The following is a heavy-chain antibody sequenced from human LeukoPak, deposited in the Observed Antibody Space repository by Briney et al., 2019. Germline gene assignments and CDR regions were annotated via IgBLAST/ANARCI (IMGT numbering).Heavy chain of an antibody. CDR1: GYSFSTYW. Sequence: GESLKISCKGSGYSFSTYWIGWVRQMPGKGLEWMGIIYPADSDTRYSPSFQGQVTISADKSISTAYLQWDTLRASDTAMYYCASAQYSSGSVYYFDYWGQGTLVTVS. CDR3: ASAQYSSGSVYYFDY. J-gene: IGHJ4*02. CDR2: IYPADSDT. D-gene: IGHD6-19*01. V-gene: IGHV5-51*01.